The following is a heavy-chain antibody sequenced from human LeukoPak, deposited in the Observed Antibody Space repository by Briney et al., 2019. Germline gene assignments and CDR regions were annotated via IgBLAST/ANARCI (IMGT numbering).Heavy chain of an antibody. Sequence: GGSLRLSCAASGFTFSTYYMNWVRQAPGKGLEWVSSISSSSSYIYYADSVKGRFTISRDNARNSLFLQMNSLRAEDTAVYYCAREGPLMITFGGVIVNRVYYFDYWGQGTLVTVSS. CDR3: AREGPLMITFGGVIVNRVYYFDY. CDR1: GFTFSTYY. D-gene: IGHD3-16*02. J-gene: IGHJ4*02. CDR2: ISSSSSYI. V-gene: IGHV3-21*01.